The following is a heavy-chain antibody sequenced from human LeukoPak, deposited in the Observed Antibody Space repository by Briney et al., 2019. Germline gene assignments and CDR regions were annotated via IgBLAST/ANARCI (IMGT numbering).Heavy chain of an antibody. J-gene: IGHJ4*02. CDR2: ISGSGGST. Sequence: GASLRLSCAASGFTFSSYAMSWVRQAPGKGLEWVSAISGSGGSTYYADSVKGRFTISRDNSKNTLYLQMNSLRAEDTAVYYCAKAQRVLRYFDWLTDYWGQGTLVTVSS. CDR1: GFTFSSYA. V-gene: IGHV3-23*01. D-gene: IGHD3-9*01. CDR3: AKAQRVLRYFDWLTDY.